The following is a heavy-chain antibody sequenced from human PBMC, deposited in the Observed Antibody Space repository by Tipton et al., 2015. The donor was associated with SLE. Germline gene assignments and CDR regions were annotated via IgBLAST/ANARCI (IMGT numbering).Heavy chain of an antibody. CDR1: GGSISSGSYY. Sequence: TLSLTCTVSGGSISSGSYYWSWIRQPAGKGLEWIGRIYTSGSTNYNPSLKSRVTISVDTSKNQFSLKLSSVTAADTAVYYCARDESDLYTSGPLDYWGQGTPVTVSS. CDR2: IYTSGST. J-gene: IGHJ4*02. V-gene: IGHV4-61*02. D-gene: IGHD6-19*01. CDR3: ARDESDLYTSGPLDY.